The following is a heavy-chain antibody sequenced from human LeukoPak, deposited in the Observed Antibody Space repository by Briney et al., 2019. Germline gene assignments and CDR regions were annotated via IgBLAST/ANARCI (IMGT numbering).Heavy chain of an antibody. CDR1: GFRFSNYA. V-gene: IGHV3-23*01. J-gene: IGHJ4*02. CDR2: TSDSGGSA. D-gene: IGHD2-2*01. Sequence: GGSLRLSCAASGFRFSNYAMTWVRQAPRKGLEWVSGTSDSGGSAYYADSVKGRFTIPRDNSKNTLFLQMSSLRAEDTAVYYCARDEGGTYCSSTSCPIDYWGQGTLVTVSS. CDR3: ARDEGGTYCSSTSCPIDY.